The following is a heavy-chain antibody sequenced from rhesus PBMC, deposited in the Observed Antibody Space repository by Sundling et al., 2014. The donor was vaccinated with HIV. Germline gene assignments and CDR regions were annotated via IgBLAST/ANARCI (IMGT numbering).Heavy chain of an antibody. CDR3: ARRKDGSYNFDY. Sequence: EVQLVESGGGLAKPGGSLRLSCAASGFTFSDYYMDWVRQAPGKGLEWVSRISSGGGSTWYADSVKGRFTISRENAKNTLYLQMDSLRAEDTAVYYCARRKDGSYNFDYWGQGVLVTVSS. J-gene: IGHJ4*01. V-gene: IGHV3-178*01. D-gene: IGHD1-44*02. CDR1: GFTFSDYY. CDR2: ISSGGGST.